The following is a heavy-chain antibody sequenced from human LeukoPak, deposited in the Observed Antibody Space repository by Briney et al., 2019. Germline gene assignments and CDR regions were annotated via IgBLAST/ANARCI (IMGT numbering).Heavy chain of an antibody. CDR1: GYMFTGYS. J-gene: IGHJ6*02. CDR3: ARGRQYCSGGSCYFYYNYGMDV. V-gene: IGHV1-2*02. Sequence: ASVKVSCKASGYMFTGYSLHWVRQAPGQGLEWMGWINPDSGGTEYAQKFQGRVTMTRDTSISTVNMELRRLRSDDTAVYYCARGRQYCSGGSCYFYYNYGMDVWGQGTTVTVSS. D-gene: IGHD2-15*01. CDR2: INPDSGGT.